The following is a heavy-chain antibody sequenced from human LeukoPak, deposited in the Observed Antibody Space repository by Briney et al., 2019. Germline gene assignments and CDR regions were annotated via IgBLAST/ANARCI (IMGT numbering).Heavy chain of an antibody. D-gene: IGHD7-27*01. CDR2: INGGGGAT. CDR1: GFTFSNYA. Sequence: GGSLRLSCAASGFTFSNYAMSWVRQAPGRGLNWVSSINGGGGATVYADSVKGRFTISRDNSKNALYLQMNSLRVEDTAVYYCAIDPNWGTHSWGQGVLVTVSS. J-gene: IGHJ4*02. CDR3: AIDPNWGTHS. V-gene: IGHV3-23*01.